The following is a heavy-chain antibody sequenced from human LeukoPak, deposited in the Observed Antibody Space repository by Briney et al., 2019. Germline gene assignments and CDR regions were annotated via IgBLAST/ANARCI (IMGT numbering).Heavy chain of an antibody. CDR2: IRSYGDTT. D-gene: IGHD3-10*01. Sequence: GGSLRLSCAASGFTFSSYSMHWVRQAPGKGPEYVSVIRSYGDTTYYTNAVKGRFTISRDNSKNTLYLQMGSLRDDDMAVYYCAREHPPGTTDYWGQGTLVTVSS. CDR1: GFTFSSYS. J-gene: IGHJ4*02. CDR3: AREHPPGTTDY. V-gene: IGHV3-64*01.